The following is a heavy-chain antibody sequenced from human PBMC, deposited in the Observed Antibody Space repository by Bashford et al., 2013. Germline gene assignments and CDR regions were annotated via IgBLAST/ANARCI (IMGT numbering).Heavy chain of an antibody. J-gene: IGHJ4*02. CDR3: AKSPASIAGRGYIDS. V-gene: IGHV3-23*01. D-gene: IGHD6-6*01. Sequence: GSLRLSCAASGFTFSSYAMNWVRQAPGKGLEWVSAISGSGVSTYYTSSVKGRFTISRDNSKNTLYLQMNSLRTEDSALYYCAKSPASIAGRGYIDSWGQGTVVTVSS. CDR2: ISGSGVST. CDR1: GFTFSSYA.